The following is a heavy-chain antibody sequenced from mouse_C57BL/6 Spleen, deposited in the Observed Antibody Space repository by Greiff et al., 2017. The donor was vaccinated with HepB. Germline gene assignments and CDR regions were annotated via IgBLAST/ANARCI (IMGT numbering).Heavy chain of an antibody. D-gene: IGHD1-1*01. CDR2: FYPGSGSI. J-gene: IGHJ3*01. V-gene: IGHV1-62-2*01. CDR1: GYTFTEYT. Sequence: QVQLQQSGAELVKPGASVKLSCKASGYTFTEYTIHWVKQRSGQGLEWIGWFYPGSGSIKYNEKFKDKATLTADKSSSTVYMELSRLTSEDSAVYFCARHEDRYYGTRPPWFAYWGQGTLVTVSA. CDR3: ARHEDRYYGTRPPWFAY.